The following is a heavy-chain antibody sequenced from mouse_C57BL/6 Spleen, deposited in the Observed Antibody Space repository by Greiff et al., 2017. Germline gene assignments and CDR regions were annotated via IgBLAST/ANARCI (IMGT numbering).Heavy chain of an antibody. V-gene: IGHV1-15*01. Sequence: QVQLQQSGAALVRPGASVTLSCKASGYTFTDYEMHWVKQTPVHGLEWIGAIDPETGGTAYNQKFKGKAILTADKSSSTAYMELRSLTSEDSAVYYCTRSYYGNYSMDYWGQGTSVTVSS. J-gene: IGHJ4*01. CDR3: TRSYYGNYSMDY. D-gene: IGHD2-10*01. CDR2: IDPETGGT. CDR1: GYTFTDYE.